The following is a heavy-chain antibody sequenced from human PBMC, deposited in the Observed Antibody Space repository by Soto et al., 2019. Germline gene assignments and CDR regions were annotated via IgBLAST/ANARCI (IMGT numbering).Heavy chain of an antibody. CDR2: ISSSSSYI. CDR1: GFTFSSYS. J-gene: IGHJ6*02. CDR3: ARVYDKDYYYGMDV. V-gene: IGHV3-21*01. D-gene: IGHD3-9*01. Sequence: GGSLILSCAASGFTFSSYSMNWVRQAPGKGLEWVSSISSSSSYIYYAGSVKGRCTISRDNAKNSLYLQMNSLRAEDTAVYYCARVYDKDYYYGMDVWGQGTTVTVSS.